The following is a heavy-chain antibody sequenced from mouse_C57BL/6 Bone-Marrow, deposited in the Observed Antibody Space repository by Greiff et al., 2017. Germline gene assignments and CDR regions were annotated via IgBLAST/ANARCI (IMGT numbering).Heavy chain of an antibody. V-gene: IGHV7-3*01. CDR1: GFTFTDYY. Sequence: EVQVVESGGGLVQPGGSLSLSCAASGFTFTDYYMSWVRQPPGKALEWLGFIRNKANGYTTEYSASVKGRFTISRDNSQSILYLQMHALRAEDSATYYCARYMANYYGNFYAMDYWGQGTSVTVSS. CDR3: ARYMANYYGNFYAMDY. D-gene: IGHD2-1*01. J-gene: IGHJ4*01. CDR2: IRNKANGYTT.